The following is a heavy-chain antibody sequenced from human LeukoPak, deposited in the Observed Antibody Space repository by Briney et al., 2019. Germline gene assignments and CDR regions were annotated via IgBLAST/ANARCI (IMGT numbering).Heavy chain of an antibody. CDR2: IGGSGGST. J-gene: IGHJ4*02. CDR1: GFTFSSYA. D-gene: IGHD3-10*01. Sequence: GGSLRLSCAASGFTFSSYAMSWVRQAPGKGLEWVSAIGGSGGSTYYADSVKGRFTISRDNSKNTLYLQMNSLRAEDTAVYYCAKGHYYGSGSLGVDYWGQGTLVTVSS. V-gene: IGHV3-23*01. CDR3: AKGHYYGSGSLGVDY.